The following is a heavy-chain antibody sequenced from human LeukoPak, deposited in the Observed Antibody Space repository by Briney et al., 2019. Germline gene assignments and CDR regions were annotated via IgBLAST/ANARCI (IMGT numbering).Heavy chain of an antibody. J-gene: IGHJ4*02. Sequence: GGSLRLSCAASGFTFSSYAMHWVRQAPGKGLEYVSTISSNGGGTYYADSVKGRFIISRDNSKNTLYLQMGSLRAEDMAVFYCARENTFFDLWGQGALVTVSS. CDR3: ARENTFFDL. CDR1: GFTFSSYA. CDR2: ISSNGGGT. V-gene: IGHV3-64*02.